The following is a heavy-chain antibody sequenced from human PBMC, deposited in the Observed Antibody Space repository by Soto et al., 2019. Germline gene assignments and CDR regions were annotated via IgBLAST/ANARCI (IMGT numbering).Heavy chain of an antibody. CDR1: GFTFSTYW. V-gene: IGHV3-7*03. Sequence: VGSLRLSCVVSGFTFSTYWMSWVRQAPGNGLEWVANIKEDGSEKYYLDSVKGRFTIYRDNAKNSLYLQMNSLRAEDTAVYYCARDKVVGPTTLDYWGQGTLVTVSS. D-gene: IGHD1-26*01. CDR2: IKEDGSEK. J-gene: IGHJ4*02. CDR3: ARDKVVGPTTLDY.